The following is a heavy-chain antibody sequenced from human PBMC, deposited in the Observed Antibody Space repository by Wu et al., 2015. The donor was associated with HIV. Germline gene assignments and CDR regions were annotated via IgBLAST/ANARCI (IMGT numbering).Heavy chain of an antibody. D-gene: IGHD2-21*01. CDR1: GYTFTAYY. Sequence: QVQLVQSGAEMKKPGASVNISCEASGYTFTAYYIHWVRQAPGQGLEWMGLINPGIGSTYYAEKFQGRVTMTRDTSTSTVSMQLGTLTSEDTAVYYCNRGMQGWVNDAFDIWGQGTVVTVSS. CDR2: INPGIGST. V-gene: IGHV1-46*03. CDR3: NRGMQGWVNDAFDI. J-gene: IGHJ3*02.